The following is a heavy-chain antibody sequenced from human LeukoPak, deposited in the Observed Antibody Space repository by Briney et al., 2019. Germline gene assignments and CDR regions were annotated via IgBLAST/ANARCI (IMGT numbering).Heavy chain of an antibody. CDR1: GFTLSSYA. CDR3: ARGGERDQNFFDC. J-gene: IGHJ4*02. Sequence: GGSLRLSCVASGFTLSSYAVYWVRQAPGKGLEYVSSISSNGGSTYYVNSVKGRFIISRDNSKNTVPLQMGSLRVEDMAVYYCARGGERDQNFFDCWGQGTLVTVSS. D-gene: IGHD2-2*01. CDR2: ISSNGGST. V-gene: IGHV3-64*01.